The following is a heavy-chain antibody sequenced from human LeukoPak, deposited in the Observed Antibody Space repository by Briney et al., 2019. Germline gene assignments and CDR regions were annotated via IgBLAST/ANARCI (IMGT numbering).Heavy chain of an antibody. CDR1: SGSITNYY. Sequence: PSETLSLTCTVSSGSITNYYWNWFRQPPGKTLEWIGWIYSRGNTNYNPSLRSRVTVSVDMSRNQFSLRLTSVTAADTAVYYCARARYSEGFGWFDYWGQGALVTISS. J-gene: IGHJ4*02. V-gene: IGHV4-59*01. CDR2: IYSRGNT. D-gene: IGHD1-1*01. CDR3: ARARYSEGFGWFDY.